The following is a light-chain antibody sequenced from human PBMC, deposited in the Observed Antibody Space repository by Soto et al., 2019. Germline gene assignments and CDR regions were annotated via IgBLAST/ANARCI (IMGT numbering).Light chain of an antibody. CDR1: SSDVGGYNY. CDR3: SSYTSSSPYV. Sequence: QSALTQPASVSGSPGQSITISCTGTSSDVGGYNYVSWYQQHPGKAPKLMIYEVRNRPSGVSHRFSGSKSANTASLTISGLQAEAEADYYCSSYTSSSPYVFGTGTKVTGL. V-gene: IGLV2-14*01. J-gene: IGLJ1*01. CDR2: EVR.